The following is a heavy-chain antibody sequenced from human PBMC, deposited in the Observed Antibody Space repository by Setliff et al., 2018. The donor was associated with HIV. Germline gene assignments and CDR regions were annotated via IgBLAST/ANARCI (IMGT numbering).Heavy chain of an antibody. CDR1: GGSISSHY. J-gene: IGHJ4*02. CDR3: ARASSEGYYGSGSPVYFDY. V-gene: IGHV4-59*11. CDR2: IYYSGST. Sequence: SETLSLTCTVSGGSISSHYWSWIRQPPGKGLEWIGYIYYSGSTNYNPSLKSRVTISVDTSKNQFSLKLSSVTAADTAVYYCARASSEGYYGSGSPVYFDYWGQGTLVTAPQ. D-gene: IGHD3-10*01.